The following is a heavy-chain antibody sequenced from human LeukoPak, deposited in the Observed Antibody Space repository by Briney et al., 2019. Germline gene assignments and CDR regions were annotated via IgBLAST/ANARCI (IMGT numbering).Heavy chain of an antibody. V-gene: IGHV3-23*01. J-gene: IGHJ5*02. Sequence: QTGGSLRLSCAASGFTFSSSAMTWVRQAPGKGLEWVSAISGGGGSTYYADSVKGRFTISRENSKNTLYLQMNSLRAEDPAVYYCAKRPTATTGFDPWGQGTLVTVSS. CDR1: GFTFSSSA. D-gene: IGHD1-1*01. CDR2: ISGGGGST. CDR3: AKRPTATTGFDP.